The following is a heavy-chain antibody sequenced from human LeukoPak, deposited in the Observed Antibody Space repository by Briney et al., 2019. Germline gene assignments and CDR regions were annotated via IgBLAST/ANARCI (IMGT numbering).Heavy chain of an antibody. D-gene: IGHD3-10*01. CDR1: GFTFSSYA. CDR2: ISYDGSNK. V-gene: IGHV3-30*04. Sequence: GGSLRLSCAASGFTFSSYAMHWVRQAPGKGLEWVAVISYDGSNKYYADSVKGRFTISRDNSKNTLYLQMNSLRAEDTAVYYCARVHGSGSYPDYWGQGTLVTVSS. J-gene: IGHJ4*02. CDR3: ARVHGSGSYPDY.